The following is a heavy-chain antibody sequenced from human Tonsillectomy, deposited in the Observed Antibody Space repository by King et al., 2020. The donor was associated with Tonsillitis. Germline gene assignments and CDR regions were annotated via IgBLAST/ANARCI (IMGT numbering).Heavy chain of an antibody. D-gene: IGHD3-10*01. J-gene: IGHJ4*02. V-gene: IGHV3-33*06. CDR3: AKASGPGVYFDY. Sequence: VQLVESGGGVVQPGRSLRLSCAASGFIFSSYAMHWVRQAPGTGLEWVAGIWYDGSHTYFGDSVKGRFTISRDNSKNTLYLQMNSLRAEDTAVYYCAKASGPGVYFDYWGQGNLVTVSS. CDR2: IWYDGSHT. CDR1: GFIFSSYA.